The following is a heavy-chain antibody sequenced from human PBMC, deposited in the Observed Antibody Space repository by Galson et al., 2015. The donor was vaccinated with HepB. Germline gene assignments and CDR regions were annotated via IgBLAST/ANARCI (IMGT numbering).Heavy chain of an antibody. D-gene: IGHD2-15*01. CDR3: AKDLGPLHGGGTKPKAYGMDV. CDR2: ISYDGSNK. V-gene: IGHV3-30*18. CDR1: GFTFSSYG. J-gene: IGHJ6*02. Sequence: SLRLSCAASGFTFSSYGMHWVRQAPGKGLEWVAVISYDGSNKYYADSVKGRFTISRDNSKNTLYLQMNSLRAEDTAVYYCAKDLGPLHGGGTKPKAYGMDVWGQGTTVTVSS.